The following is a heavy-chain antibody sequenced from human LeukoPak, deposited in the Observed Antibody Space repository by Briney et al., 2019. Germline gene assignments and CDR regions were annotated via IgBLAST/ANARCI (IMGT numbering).Heavy chain of an antibody. V-gene: IGHV3-43*01. Sequence: GGSLRLSCAASGFTFGDYTMRWVRQAPGKGLEWVSLISLDGGSTYYADSVKGRFTISRDNSKNSLYLQMNSLRAEDTALYCCAKGRVLGNYMDVWGKGTTVTVSS. J-gene: IGHJ6*03. CDR3: AKGRVLGNYMDV. CDR1: GFTFGDYT. CDR2: ISLDGGST. D-gene: IGHD3-16*01.